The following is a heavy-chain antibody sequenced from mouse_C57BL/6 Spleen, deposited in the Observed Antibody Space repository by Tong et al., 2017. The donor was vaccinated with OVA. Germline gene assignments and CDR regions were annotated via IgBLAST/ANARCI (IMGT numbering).Heavy chain of an antibody. Sequence: VQLQESGAELARPGASVKLSCKASGYTFTSYGISWVKQRTGQGLEWIGEIYPRSGNTYYNEKFKGKAILTADKSASTAYMELRSLTSEDSDVYYCKRYPYDDYDVYYIDYWGQGTTLTVSS. D-gene: IGHD2-4*01. CDR1: GYTFTSYG. J-gene: IGHJ2*01. CDR3: KRYPYDDYDVYYIDY. CDR2: IYPRSGNT. V-gene: IGHV1-81*01.